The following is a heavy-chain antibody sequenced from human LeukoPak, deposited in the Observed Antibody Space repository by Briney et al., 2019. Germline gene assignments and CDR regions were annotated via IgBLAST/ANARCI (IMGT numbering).Heavy chain of an antibody. V-gene: IGHV3-21*01. D-gene: IGHD2-2*02. CDR2: IGSSSSYI. CDR1: GFTFSSYS. CDR3: ARSSARYCSSTSCHSPDWFDP. J-gene: IGHJ5*02. Sequence: PGGSLRLSCAASGFTFSSYSMNWVRQAPGKGLEWVSSIGSSSSYIYYADSVKGRFTISRDNAKNSLYLQMNSLRAEDTAVYYCARSSARYCSSTSCHSPDWFDPWGQGTLVTVSS.